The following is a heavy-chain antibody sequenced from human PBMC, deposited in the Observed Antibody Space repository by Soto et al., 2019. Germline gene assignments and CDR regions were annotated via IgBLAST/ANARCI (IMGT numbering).Heavy chain of an antibody. CDR3: AQRPITFMASRFDP. CDR1: GFSLSTSGVA. V-gene: IGHV2-5*02. J-gene: IGHJ5*02. D-gene: IGHD3-16*01. Sequence: SGPTLVNPAQTLTLTCTFSGFSLSTSGVAVGWLRQPPGKAPEWLALVYWDDDKRYSPSLKSRLTITKDTSKNQVVLTMTNMEPVDTATYYCAQRPITFMASRFDPWGQGIPGHRLL. CDR2: VYWDDDK.